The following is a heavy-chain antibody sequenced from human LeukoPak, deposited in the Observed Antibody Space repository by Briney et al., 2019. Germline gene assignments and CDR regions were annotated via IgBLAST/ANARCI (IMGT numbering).Heavy chain of an antibody. D-gene: IGHD3-22*01. V-gene: IGHV4-31*03. J-gene: IGHJ3*02. CDR2: IYYSGST. CDR1: GGSIISGGYL. CDR3: AAFDSATYDAFDI. Sequence: SQTLSLTCTVSGGSIISGGYLWSWIRQHPGKGLEWIGYIYYSGSTHYNSSLESRVTISVDTSKKQFSLKLSSVTAADTAVYYSAAFDSATYDAFDIWGQGTMVTVSS.